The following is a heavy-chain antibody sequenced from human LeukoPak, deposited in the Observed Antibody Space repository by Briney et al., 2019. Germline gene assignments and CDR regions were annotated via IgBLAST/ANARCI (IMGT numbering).Heavy chain of an antibody. D-gene: IGHD6-13*01. J-gene: IGHJ4*02. Sequence: ASVKVSCKASGYTFTSYDINWVRQATGQGLEWMGWINPNSGGTNYAQKLQGRVTMTTDTSTSTAYMELRSLRSDDTAVYYCARDRAAAGTNLRWNRFDYWGQGTLVTVSS. CDR3: ARDRAAAGTNLRWNRFDY. CDR2: INPNSGGT. V-gene: IGHV1-18*01. CDR1: GYTFTSYD.